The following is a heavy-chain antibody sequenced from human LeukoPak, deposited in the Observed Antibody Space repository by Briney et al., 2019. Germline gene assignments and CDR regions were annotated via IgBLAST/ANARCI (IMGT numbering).Heavy chain of an antibody. CDR1: GFSFSNYW. D-gene: IGHD5-18*01. CDR3: ARSQRGYSYGEH. Sequence: GGSLRLSCAASGFSFSNYWMHWVRQVPGKGLVWVSRVDSDGSGTTYADSVEGRLTIPRDNAKNTVYLQMNSLRAEDTAVYYCARSQRGYSYGEHWGQGTPVTVSS. J-gene: IGHJ4*02. CDR2: VDSDGSGT. V-gene: IGHV3-74*01.